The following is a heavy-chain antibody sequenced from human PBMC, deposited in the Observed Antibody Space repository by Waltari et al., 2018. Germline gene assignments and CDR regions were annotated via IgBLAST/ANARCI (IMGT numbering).Heavy chain of an antibody. CDR3: ARHIVGSHYGMDV. Sequence: EVQLVESGGGLIQPGGSLRLSCAASGFTVSRNYMSWVRQAPGKGLEWVSVVYSGGSTYYSDSVKGRFAISRDNSKNTLYLQMNSLRAEDTAVYYCARHIVGSHYGMDVWGQGTTVTVSS. V-gene: IGHV3-66*03. CDR1: GFTVSRNY. D-gene: IGHD1-26*01. J-gene: IGHJ6*02. CDR2: VYSGGST.